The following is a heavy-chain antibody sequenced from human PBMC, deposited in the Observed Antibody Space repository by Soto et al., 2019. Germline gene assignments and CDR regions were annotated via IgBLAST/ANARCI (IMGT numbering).Heavy chain of an antibody. CDR1: GFTVSSNY. CDR3: ARSFRKNAFDI. Sequence: EVQLVETGGGLIQPGGSLRLSCAASGFTVSSNYMSWVRQAPGKGLEWVSVIYSGGSTYYADSVKGRFTISRDNSKNTLYPQMNSLSAEDTAVYYCARSFRKNAFDIRGQGTMVTVSS. V-gene: IGHV3-53*02. J-gene: IGHJ3*02. CDR2: IYSGGST. D-gene: IGHD3-10*01.